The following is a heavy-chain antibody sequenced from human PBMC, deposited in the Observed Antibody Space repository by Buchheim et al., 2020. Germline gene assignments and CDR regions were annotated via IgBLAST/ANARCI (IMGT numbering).Heavy chain of an antibody. Sequence: QVQLVQSGAEVKKPGSSVKVSCKASGGTFSSYAISWVRQAPGQGLEWMGGIIPIFGTANYAQKFQGRVTITADKSTSTAYMELSSLRSEDTAVYYCARGGCGGDCYRPQEYYYYGMDVWGQGTT. D-gene: IGHD2-21*02. V-gene: IGHV1-69*06. J-gene: IGHJ6*02. CDR1: GGTFSSYA. CDR3: ARGGCGGDCYRPQEYYYYGMDV. CDR2: IIPIFGTA.